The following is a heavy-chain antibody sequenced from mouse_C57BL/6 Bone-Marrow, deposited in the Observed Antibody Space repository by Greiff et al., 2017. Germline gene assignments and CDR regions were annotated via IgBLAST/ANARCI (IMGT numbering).Heavy chain of an antibody. J-gene: IGHJ2*01. CDR1: GFTFSDSG. CDR2: ISSGSSNI. D-gene: IGHD2-3*01. Sequence: EVMLVESGGGLVKPGGSLKLSCAASGFTFSDSGMHWVRQAPEKGLEWVAYISSGSSNIYYADTVKGRFTISSDNAKNTLFLQRTSLRSEDTSMYYCAILYDGYFDYGGQGTTLTVSS. CDR3: AILYDGYFDY. V-gene: IGHV5-17*01.